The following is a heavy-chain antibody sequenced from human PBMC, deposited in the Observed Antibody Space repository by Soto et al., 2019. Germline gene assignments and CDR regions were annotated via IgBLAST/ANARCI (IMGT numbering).Heavy chain of an antibody. D-gene: IGHD3-22*01. J-gene: IGHJ4*02. CDR3: AKNDWHSSGPPYYFDY. V-gene: IGHV3-30*18. CDR1: GFTFSSYG. Sequence: GGSLRLSCAASGFTFSSYGMHWVRQAPGKGLEWVAVISYDGSNKYYADSVKGRFTISRDNSKNTLYLQMNSLRAEDTAVYYCAKNDWHSSGPPYYFDYWGQGTLVTVSS. CDR2: ISYDGSNK.